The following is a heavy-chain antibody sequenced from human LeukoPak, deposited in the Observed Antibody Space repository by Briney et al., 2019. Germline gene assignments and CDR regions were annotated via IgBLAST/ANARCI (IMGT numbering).Heavy chain of an antibody. V-gene: IGHV3-30*18. Sequence: PGGSLRLSCAASGFTFSSYGMHWVRQAPGKGLEWVAVISYDGSNKYYADSVKGRFTISRDNSKNTLYLQMNSLRAEDTAVYYCAKDPKYSSGWYPHFDYWGQGTLVTVSS. D-gene: IGHD6-19*01. CDR1: GFTFSSYG. J-gene: IGHJ4*02. CDR3: AKDPKYSSGWYPHFDY. CDR2: ISYDGSNK.